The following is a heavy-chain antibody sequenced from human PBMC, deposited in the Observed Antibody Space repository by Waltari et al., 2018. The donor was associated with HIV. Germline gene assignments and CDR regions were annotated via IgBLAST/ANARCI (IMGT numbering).Heavy chain of an antibody. CDR3: ARHVGGYDSSGYFPYYFDY. CDR1: DGSIDRSSYY. D-gene: IGHD3-22*01. Sequence: QLQLQESGPGLVKPSETLSLTCTVSDGSIDRSSYYWGRIRQPPGKGLGWIGSIYYSVSTYDNPSLKSRVTISVDTSKNRFSLKLSSVTAADTAVYYCARHVGGYDSSGYFPYYFDYWGQGALVTVSS. CDR2: IYYSVST. J-gene: IGHJ4*02. V-gene: IGHV4-39*01.